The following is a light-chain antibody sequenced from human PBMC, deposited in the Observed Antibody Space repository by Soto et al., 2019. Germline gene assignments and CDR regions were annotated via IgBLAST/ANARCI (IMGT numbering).Light chain of an antibody. CDR2: LDT. CDR1: KLGDRY. J-gene: IGLJ2*01. Sequence: SYELTQPPSVSVSPGQTVSIPCSGDKLGDRYACWYQQKPGQSPVLVIYLDTKRPSGIPERFSGSNSGNTATLTISGTQAMDEADYYCQAWDDTTGVVFGGGTKLTVL. V-gene: IGLV3-1*01. CDR3: QAWDDTTGVV.